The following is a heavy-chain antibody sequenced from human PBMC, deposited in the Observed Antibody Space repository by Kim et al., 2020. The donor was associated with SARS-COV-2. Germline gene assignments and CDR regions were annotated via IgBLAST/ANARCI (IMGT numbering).Heavy chain of an antibody. J-gene: IGHJ5*02. Sequence: GGSLRLSCAASGFTFSSHAMHWVRQAPGKGLERVAVISYDGSNKYYADSVKGRFTISRDNSKNTLYLQINSLRAEDTAVYYCARDGGSPPVYSASGFDPWGQGTLVTVSS. CDR3: ARDGGSPPVYSASGFDP. CDR1: GFTFSSHA. CDR2: ISYDGSNK. V-gene: IGHV3-30-3*01. D-gene: IGHD3-10*01.